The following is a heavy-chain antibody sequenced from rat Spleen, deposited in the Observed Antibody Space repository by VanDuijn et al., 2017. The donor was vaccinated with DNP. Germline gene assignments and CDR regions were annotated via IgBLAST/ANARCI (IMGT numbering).Heavy chain of an antibody. V-gene: IGHV5-25*01. Sequence: EVQLVETGGGLVQPGRSLKLSCAASGFNFNDYWMGWVRQAPTKGLEWVTSISPSGGGTYYRDSVKGRFTISRDNANRTLYLQMDSLRSEDTATYYCATSPGPNWFAYWGQGTLVTVSS. D-gene: IGHD1-4*01. CDR1: GFNFNDYW. CDR2: ISPSGGGT. CDR3: ATSPGPNWFAY. J-gene: IGHJ3*01.